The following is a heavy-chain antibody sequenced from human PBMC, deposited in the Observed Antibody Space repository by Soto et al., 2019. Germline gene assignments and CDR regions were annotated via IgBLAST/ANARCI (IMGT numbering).Heavy chain of an antibody. CDR1: GFTFSNAW. CDR3: TTVRGGYDFWSGYNDYFDY. CDR2: IKSKTDGGTT. Sequence: GSLILSCAGSGFTFSNAWMIWVRQAPGKGLEWAGRIKSKTDGGTTDYAAPVKGRFTISRDDSKNTLYLQMNSLKTEDTAVYYCTTVRGGYDFWSGYNDYFDYWGQGTMVTVSS. D-gene: IGHD3-3*01. J-gene: IGHJ4*02. V-gene: IGHV3-15*01.